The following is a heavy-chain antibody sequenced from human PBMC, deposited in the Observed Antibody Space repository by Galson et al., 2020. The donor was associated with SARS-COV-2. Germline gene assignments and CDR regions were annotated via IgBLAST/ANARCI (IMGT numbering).Heavy chain of an antibody. CDR1: GFTFSTYN. Sequence: GGSLRLSCAASGFTFSTYNMNWVRQAPGKGLEWVSTISSSRSYIYYADSVKGRFTISRDNAKNSLYLQMNGLRAEDTAVYYCARDLIGSWYAFDIWGQGTMVTVS. CDR3: ARDLIGSWYAFDI. J-gene: IGHJ3*02. CDR2: ISSSRSYI. D-gene: IGHD6-13*01. V-gene: IGHV3-21*01.